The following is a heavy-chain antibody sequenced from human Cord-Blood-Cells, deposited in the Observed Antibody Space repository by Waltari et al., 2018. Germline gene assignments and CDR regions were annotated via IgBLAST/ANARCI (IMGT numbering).Heavy chain of an antibody. CDR2: INPNRGGT. CDR3: ARGVRDFDWLDY. CDR1: VYSFTGYY. J-gene: IGHJ4*02. D-gene: IGHD3-9*01. V-gene: IGHV1-2*02. Sequence: QVQLVQSGAEVKKPGASVKVSCKASVYSFTGYYMHWARQAPGQGLEWMGGINPNRGGTNYAQKFQGRVTMTRDTSTSTAYMELSRLRSDDTAVYYCARGVRDFDWLDYWGQGTLVTVSS.